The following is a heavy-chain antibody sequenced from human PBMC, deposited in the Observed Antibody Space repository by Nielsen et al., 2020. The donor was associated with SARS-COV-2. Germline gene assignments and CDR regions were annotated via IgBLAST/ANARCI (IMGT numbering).Heavy chain of an antibody. J-gene: IGHJ4*02. CDR1: GGSISSYY. V-gene: IGHV4-59*01. CDR3: ARDGDYFDY. CDR2: IYYRGST. D-gene: IGHD4-17*01. Sequence: SETLSLTCTVSGGSISSYYWSWIRQPPGKGLEWIGYIYYRGSTNYNPSLKSRVTISVDTSKNQFSLKLSSVTAADTAVYYCARDGDYFDYWGQGTLVTVSS.